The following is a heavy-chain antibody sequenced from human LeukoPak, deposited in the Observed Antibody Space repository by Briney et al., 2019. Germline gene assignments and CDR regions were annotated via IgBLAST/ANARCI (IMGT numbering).Heavy chain of an antibody. CDR3: AKGSSFDVVPAAILDY. CDR2: ISGSGGST. D-gene: IGHD2-2*01. J-gene: IGHJ4*02. CDR1: GFTFSSYA. Sequence: QTGGSLRLSFAASGFTFSSYAMSWVRQAPGKGLEWVSAISGSGGSTYYADSVKGRFTISRDNSKNTLYLQMNSLRAEDTAVYYCAKGSSFDVVPAAILDYWGQGTLVTVSS. V-gene: IGHV3-23*01.